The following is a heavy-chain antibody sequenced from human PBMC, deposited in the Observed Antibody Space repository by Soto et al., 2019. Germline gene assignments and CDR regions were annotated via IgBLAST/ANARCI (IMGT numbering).Heavy chain of an antibody. D-gene: IGHD4-17*01. CDR2: IGTSSSYI. J-gene: IGHJ6*02. Sequence: LRLSCAASGFTFGSYEMNWVRQAPGRGLEWVSSIGTSSSYIYYADSVKGRFTISRDNAKNSLFLQMNSLRADDTAVYYCARDSVRDYLYYYYGMDVWGQGTTVTVSS. CDR3: ARDSVRDYLYYYYGMDV. CDR1: GFTFGSYE. V-gene: IGHV3-21*01.